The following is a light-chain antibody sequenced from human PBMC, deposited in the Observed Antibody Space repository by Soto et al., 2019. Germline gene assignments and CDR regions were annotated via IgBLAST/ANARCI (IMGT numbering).Light chain of an antibody. CDR1: SSDVGDYHY. V-gene: IGLV2-14*01. CDR3: SSYSATSSVV. CDR2: EVS. Sequence: QSALTQPASVSGSPGQSITISCSGTSSDVGDYHYVSWYQQLPGKAPKLVIHEVSNRPSGVSGRFSGSKSGNTAALTISGLQAEDEADYYCSSYSATSSVVFGGVPKLTVL. J-gene: IGLJ2*01.